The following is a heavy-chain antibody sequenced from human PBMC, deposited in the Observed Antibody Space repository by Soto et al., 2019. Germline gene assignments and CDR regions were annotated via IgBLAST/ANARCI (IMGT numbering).Heavy chain of an antibody. CDR3: ARGGQDFWSGPFDY. CDR2: IDNSGST. V-gene: IGHV4-4*07. Sequence: SETLSLTCTVSGGSISNYFCNWIRQPAGKGLEWIGRIDNSGSTNYNPSLKSRITMSADTSRNQFSLKLNSVTAADTTVYYCARGGQDFWSGPFDYWGQGALVTVSS. CDR1: GGSISNYF. D-gene: IGHD3-3*01. J-gene: IGHJ4*02.